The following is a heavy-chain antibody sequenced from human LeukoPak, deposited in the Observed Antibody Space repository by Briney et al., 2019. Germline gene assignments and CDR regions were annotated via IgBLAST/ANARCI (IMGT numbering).Heavy chain of an antibody. J-gene: IGHJ4*02. CDR3: ARVDDILTGY. D-gene: IGHD3-9*01. V-gene: IGHV4-34*01. CDR2: INHSGST. Sequence: PSETLSLTCAVYGGSFSGYYWSWIRQPPGKGLEWIGEINHSGSTNYNPSLKSRVTISVDTYKNQFSLKLSSVTAADTAVYYCARVDDILTGYWGQGTLVTVSS. CDR1: GGSFSGYY.